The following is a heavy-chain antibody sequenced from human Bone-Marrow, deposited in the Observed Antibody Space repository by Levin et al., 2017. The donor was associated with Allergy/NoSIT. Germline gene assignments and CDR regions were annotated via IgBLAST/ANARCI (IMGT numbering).Heavy chain of an antibody. J-gene: IGHJ4*02. Sequence: SQTLSLTCTVSGGSIRSAGYHWTWIRQSPGKGLEWIGFISYRGTTYYNPSLKSRLTMSLDTSEQRFSLNLNSVTAADTAIYYCARLDGYCFDYWGQGTLVTVSS. CDR2: ISYRGTT. D-gene: IGHD3-9*01. V-gene: IGHV4-31*03. CDR3: ARLDGYCFDY. CDR1: GGSIRSAGYH.